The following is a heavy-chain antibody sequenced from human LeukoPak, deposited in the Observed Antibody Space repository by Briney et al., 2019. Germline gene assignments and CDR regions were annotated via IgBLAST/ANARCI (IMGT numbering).Heavy chain of an antibody. J-gene: IGHJ5*02. CDR1: GFTFSNYA. D-gene: IGHD3-22*01. V-gene: IGHV3-23*01. Sequence: PGGSLRLSCAASGFTFSNYAMTWVRQAPGKGLEWVSTITGSGFSTYYADSVKGRFTISRDNSKNTLYLQMNSLTAEDTAVYYCAKDHDSSGYYYQNWFDPWGQGTLATVSS. CDR2: ITGSGFST. CDR3: AKDHDSSGYYYQNWFDP.